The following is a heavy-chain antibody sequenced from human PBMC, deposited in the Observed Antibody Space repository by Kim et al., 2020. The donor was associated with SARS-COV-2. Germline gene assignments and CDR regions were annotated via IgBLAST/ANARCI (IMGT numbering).Heavy chain of an antibody. Sequence: SQTLSLTCAISGDRVSSNSAAWNWIRQSPSRGLEWLGRTYYRSKWYNDYAVSVKSRITINPDTSKNQFSLQLNSVTPEDTAVYYCARDLGSSWYGWFDPWGHGTLVTVSS. J-gene: IGHJ5*02. CDR2: TYYRSKWYN. V-gene: IGHV6-1*01. D-gene: IGHD6-13*01. CDR3: ARDLGSSWYGWFDP. CDR1: GDRVSSNSAA.